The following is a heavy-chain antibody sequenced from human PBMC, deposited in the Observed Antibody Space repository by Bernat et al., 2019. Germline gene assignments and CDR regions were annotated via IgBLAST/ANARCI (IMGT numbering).Heavy chain of an antibody. CDR3: AKDKRVLHWGYHGMDV. Sequence: QVQLVESGGGVVQPGRSLRLSCAASGLTFSNYGMYWVRQAPGKGLEWVALISYDGSNKYYTDSVKGRFTISRDNSKNTLYLQMDTLRAEDTAVYYCAKDKRVLHWGYHGMDVWGQGTTVTVSS. V-gene: IGHV3-30*18. CDR1: GLTFSNYG. CDR2: ISYDGSNK. J-gene: IGHJ6*02. D-gene: IGHD4/OR15-4a*01.